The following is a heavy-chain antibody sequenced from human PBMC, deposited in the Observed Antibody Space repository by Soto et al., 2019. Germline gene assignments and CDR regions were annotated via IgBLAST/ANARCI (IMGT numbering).Heavy chain of an antibody. CDR2: IFPILGTT. V-gene: IGHV1-69*01. CDR3: ATHHNVLLVPNVAHTGNGLDH. D-gene: IGHD2-8*01. J-gene: IGHJ5*02. Sequence: QVQLVQSGAEVKKPGSSVKVSCMPSGGIFSNYAFTWVRQAPGQGLEWMGGIFPILGTTNSAQKFQGRISITAYESTGTAYMELSSLRSEDTAIYYCATHHNVLLVPNVAHTGNGLDHWGHGTVVTVSS. CDR1: GGIFSNYA.